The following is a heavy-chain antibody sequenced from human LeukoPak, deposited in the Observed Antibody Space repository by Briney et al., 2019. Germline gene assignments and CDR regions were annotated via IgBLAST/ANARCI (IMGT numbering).Heavy chain of an antibody. D-gene: IGHD3-10*01. CDR2: ISSSGSTI. V-gene: IGHV3-48*03. CDR3: ARAAGGSGSYYKY. J-gene: IGHJ4*02. CDR1: GFTFSSYE. Sequence: PGGSLRLSCAASGFTFSSYEMTWVRQAPGKGLEWVSYISSSGSTIYYADSVKGRFTISRDNAKNSLYLQMNSLRAEDTAVYYCARAAGGSGSYYKYWGQGTLVTVSS.